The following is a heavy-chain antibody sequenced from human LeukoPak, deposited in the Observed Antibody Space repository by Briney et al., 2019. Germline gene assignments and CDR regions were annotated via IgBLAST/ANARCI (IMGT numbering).Heavy chain of an antibody. J-gene: IGHJ5*02. CDR1: GFTFSNYW. CDR2: IKQEGSEK. V-gene: IGHV3-7*01. Sequence: GGSLRLSCEASGFTFSNYWRSWVRQAPGKGLDWLANIKQEGSEKYYVDSMKGRFTISRGNAKNSLYLQMNSLRAEDTAVYYCAREISSWYRTEGRFDPWGQGTLVTVSS. D-gene: IGHD6-13*01. CDR3: AREISSWYRTEGRFDP.